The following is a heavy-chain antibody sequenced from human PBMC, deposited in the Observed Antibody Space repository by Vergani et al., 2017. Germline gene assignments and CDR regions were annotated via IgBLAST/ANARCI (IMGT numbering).Heavy chain of an antibody. CDR2: ISGSGGST. CDR1: GFTFSSYA. CDR3: ARTDDYYNWFDP. V-gene: IGHV3-23*04. Sequence: EVQLVESGGGLVQPGGSLRLSCAASGFTFSSYAMSWVRQAPGRGLEWVSAISGSGGSTYYADSVTGRFTISRDNSKNTLYLQMNSLRAEDTAVYYCARTDDYYNWFDPWGQGTLVTVSS. J-gene: IGHJ5*02. D-gene: IGHD4-11*01.